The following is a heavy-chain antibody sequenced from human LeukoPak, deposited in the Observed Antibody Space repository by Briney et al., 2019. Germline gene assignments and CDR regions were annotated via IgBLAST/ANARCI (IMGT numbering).Heavy chain of an antibody. CDR3: ARVRGLGRAGDAFDI. V-gene: IGHV4-39*07. J-gene: IGHJ3*02. D-gene: IGHD3-10*01. Sequence: SETLSLTCTVSGGSISSSSYYWGWIRQPPGKGLEWIGSIYYSGSTYYNPSLKSRVTISVDTSKNQFSLKLSSVTAADTAVYYCARVRGLGRAGDAFDIWGQGTMVTVSS. CDR1: GGSISSSSYY. CDR2: IYYSGST.